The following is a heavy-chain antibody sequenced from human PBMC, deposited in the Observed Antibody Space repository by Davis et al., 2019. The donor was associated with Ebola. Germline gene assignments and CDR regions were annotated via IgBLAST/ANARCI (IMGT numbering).Heavy chain of an antibody. CDR2: IYYSGST. V-gene: IGHV4-61*01. CDR3: AKVRSSGELLSVVFDH. J-gene: IGHJ4*02. D-gene: IGHD3-10*01. Sequence: SETLSLTCTVSGGSVSSGSYYWSWIRQPPGKGLEWIGYIYYSGSTNYNPSLKSRVTISVDTSKNQFSLKLSSVTAADTAVYYCAKVRSSGELLSVVFDHWGQGTLVTVSS. CDR1: GGSVSSGSYY.